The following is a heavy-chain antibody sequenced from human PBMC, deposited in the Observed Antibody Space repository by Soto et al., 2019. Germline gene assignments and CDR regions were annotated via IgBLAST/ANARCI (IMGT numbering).Heavy chain of an antibody. V-gene: IGHV3-73*02. D-gene: IGHD2-15*01. Sequence: EVQLVESGGGLVQPGGSLKLSCATSGFTFSGSAIHWVRQASGKGLEWVGRIRSNGRTAYAASINGRFTISKDDSRKTSYLQLTSLTPEDTAVYSCARLDCSGGSCYPYYFEHWGQGALVTVSA. J-gene: IGHJ4*02. CDR1: GFTFSGSA. CDR2: IRSNGRT. CDR3: ARLDCSGGSCYPYYFEH.